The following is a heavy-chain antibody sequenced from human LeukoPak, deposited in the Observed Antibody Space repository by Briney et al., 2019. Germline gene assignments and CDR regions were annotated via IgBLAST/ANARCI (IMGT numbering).Heavy chain of an antibody. J-gene: IGHJ4*02. Sequence: ASVKVSCKASGYTFTGYYMHWVRQAPGQGLEWMGWINPNSGGTNYAQKFQGRVTMTRDTFISTAYMELSRLRSDDTAVYYCAGGVRTTIFGVVITQDDYWGQGTLVTVSS. D-gene: IGHD3-3*01. CDR3: AGGVRTTIFGVVITQDDY. CDR1: GYTFTGYY. CDR2: INPNSGGT. V-gene: IGHV1-2*02.